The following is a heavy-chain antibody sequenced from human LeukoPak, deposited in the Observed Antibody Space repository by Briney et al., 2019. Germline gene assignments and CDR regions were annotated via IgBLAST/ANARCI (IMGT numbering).Heavy chain of an antibody. CDR3: AKDSYSGSYGAFDY. CDR1: GFTFDDYA. D-gene: IGHD1-26*01. CDR2: ISWNSGSI. J-gene: IGHJ4*02. Sequence: PGRSLRLSCAASGFTFDDYAMHWVRQAPGKGLEWVSGISWNSGSIGYADSVKGRFTISRDNAKNSLYLQMNSLRAEDTALYYCAKDSYSGSYGAFDYWGQGTLVTVSS. V-gene: IGHV3-9*01.